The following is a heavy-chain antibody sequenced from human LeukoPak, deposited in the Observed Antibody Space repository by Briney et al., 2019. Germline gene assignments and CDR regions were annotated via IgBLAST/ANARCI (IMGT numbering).Heavy chain of an antibody. Sequence: PGGSLRLSCAASGVTFSSYGMHWVRQAPGKGLEWVAVIWYDGSNKYYADSVKGRFTISRDNSKNTLFLQMNSLRAEDTAVYYCARDGLGEVFDIWGQGTMVTVSS. CDR1: GVTFSSYG. V-gene: IGHV3-33*01. J-gene: IGHJ3*02. D-gene: IGHD3-16*01. CDR3: ARDGLGEVFDI. CDR2: IWYDGSNK.